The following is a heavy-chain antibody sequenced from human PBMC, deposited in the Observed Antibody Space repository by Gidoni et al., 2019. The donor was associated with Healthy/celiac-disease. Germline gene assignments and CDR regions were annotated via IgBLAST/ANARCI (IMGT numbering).Heavy chain of an antibody. CDR1: GFTFSPYY. CDR3: ARDRRASSGDQIDY. V-gene: IGHV3-11*01. J-gene: IGHJ4*02. CDR2: ISSSGSTI. D-gene: IGHD6-19*01. Sequence: QFQLVESGHVLVHPGGSLRLSFEASGFTFSPYYMSWIRQAPGKGLEWVSYISSSGSTIYYADSVKGRFTISRDNAKNSLYLQMNSLRAEDTAVYYCARDRRASSGDQIDYWGQGTLVTVSS.